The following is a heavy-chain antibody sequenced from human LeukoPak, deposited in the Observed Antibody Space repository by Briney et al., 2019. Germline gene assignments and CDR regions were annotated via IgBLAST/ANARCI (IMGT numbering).Heavy chain of an antibody. V-gene: IGHV1-3*01. Sequence: ASVKVSCMASGYTFTSYAMHWVRQAPGHRLEWMGWINAGNGNTKYSQKVQGRVTITRDTSASTAYMVLSSLRSEDTAMYFCVRGPPRLNWFDPWGQGTLVTVSS. CDR2: INAGNGNT. CDR1: GYTFTSYA. J-gene: IGHJ5*02. D-gene: IGHD6-25*01. CDR3: VRGPPRLNWFDP.